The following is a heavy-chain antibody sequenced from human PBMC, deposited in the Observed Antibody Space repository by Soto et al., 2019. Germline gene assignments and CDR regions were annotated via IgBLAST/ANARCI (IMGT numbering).Heavy chain of an antibody. CDR2: INHSGST. D-gene: IGHD6-25*01. CDR1: GGSFSGYY. Sequence: ESLSRACSVSGGSFSGYYWSWIRQPPGKGLEWIGEINHSGSTNYNPSLKSRVTISVDTSKNQFSLKLSSVTAADTAVYYCARDTPAGYWGQGTLVTVSS. CDR3: ARDTPAGY. V-gene: IGHV4-34*01. J-gene: IGHJ1*01.